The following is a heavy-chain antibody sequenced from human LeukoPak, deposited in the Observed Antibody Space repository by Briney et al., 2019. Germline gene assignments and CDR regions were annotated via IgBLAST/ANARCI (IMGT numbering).Heavy chain of an antibody. J-gene: IGHJ5*02. CDR2: IIPILGIA. CDR1: GGTFSSYA. Sequence: ASVKVCCKASGGTFSSYAISWVRQAPGQGLEWMGRIIPILGIANYAQKFKGRVTITADKSTSTAYMELSSLRSEDTAVYYCARGVTGSGSYLGDWFDPWGQGTLVTVSS. D-gene: IGHD1-26*01. CDR3: ARGVTGSGSYLGDWFDP. V-gene: IGHV1-69*04.